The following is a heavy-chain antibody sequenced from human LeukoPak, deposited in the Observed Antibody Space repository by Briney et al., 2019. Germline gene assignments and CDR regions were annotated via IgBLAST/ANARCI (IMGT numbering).Heavy chain of an antibody. J-gene: IGHJ4*02. CDR2: ISSSSDV. CDR1: GFTFSSTS. CDR3: ARELVVKQDLDC. D-gene: IGHD2-15*01. Sequence: GGSLRLSFAATGFTFSSTSMNWVLQAPLKGLQWVSSISSSSDVYYADSVKGRFTISRDNAKNSLYLQMNNLRAEDTAVYYSARELVVKQDLDCWGQGTLVTVSS. V-gene: IGHV3-21*01.